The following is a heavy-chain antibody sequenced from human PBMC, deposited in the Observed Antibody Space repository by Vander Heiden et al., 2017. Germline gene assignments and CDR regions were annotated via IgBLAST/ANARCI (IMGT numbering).Heavy chain of an antibody. CDR2: ISYDGSNK. J-gene: IGHJ4*02. CDR3: AKDFTVTTEGFDY. V-gene: IGHV3-30*18. Sequence: QVQLVESGGGVVQPGTSLRPSCAATGFTFSSSGTHWVRQAPGKGLEWVAVISYDGSNKYYADSVKGRFTISRDNSKNTLYLQMNSLRAEDTAVYYCAKDFTVTTEGFDYWGQGTLVTVSS. D-gene: IGHD4-17*01. CDR1: GFTFSSSG.